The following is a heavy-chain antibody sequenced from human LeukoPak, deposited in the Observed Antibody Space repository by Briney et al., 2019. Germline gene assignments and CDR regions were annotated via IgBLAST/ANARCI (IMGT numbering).Heavy chain of an antibody. Sequence: SETLSLTCAVYGGSFSGYYWSWICQPPGKGLEWIGEINHSGSTNYNPSLKSRVTISVDTSKNQFSLKLSSVTAADTAVYYCARHVPYYDSSGYWPSLGPSFDYWGQGTLVTVSS. V-gene: IGHV4-34*01. CDR3: ARHVPYYDSSGYWPSLGPSFDY. CDR2: INHSGST. D-gene: IGHD3-22*01. CDR1: GGSFSGYY. J-gene: IGHJ4*02.